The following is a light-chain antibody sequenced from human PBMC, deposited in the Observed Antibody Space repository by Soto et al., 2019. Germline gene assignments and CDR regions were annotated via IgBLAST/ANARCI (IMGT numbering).Light chain of an antibody. CDR2: DTS. CDR1: YSNIGIND. V-gene: IGLV1-44*01. Sequence: AVVTQPPSASGTPGQRVTVSCSGTYSNIGINDVHWYRQLSGTAPQILIYDTSQRATGVPDRFSGSRSGTSASLVISGLQTEDEADYHCAAWDDSLNGPAFGGGTKLTVL. J-gene: IGLJ2*01. CDR3: AAWDDSLNGPA.